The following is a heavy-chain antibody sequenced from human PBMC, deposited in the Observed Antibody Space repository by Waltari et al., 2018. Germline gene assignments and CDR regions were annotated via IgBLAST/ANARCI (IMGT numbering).Heavy chain of an antibody. CDR2: MYYTGTA. D-gene: IGHD2-15*01. Sequence: QVQLQESGPGLVKPSETLSLTCTVSGASITPYYYRWIRQSPGKGLQWIGSMYYTGTAYYNPSLKSRVTISLDTSKNQFSLSLTSVTTADTAVYYCARDYPAAHVFDYWGQGTVVAVSS. J-gene: IGHJ4*02. V-gene: IGHV4-59*01. CDR3: ARDYPAAHVFDY. CDR1: GASITPYY.